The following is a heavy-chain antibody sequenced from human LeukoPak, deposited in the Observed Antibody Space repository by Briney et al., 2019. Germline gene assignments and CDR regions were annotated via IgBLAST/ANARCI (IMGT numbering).Heavy chain of an antibody. CDR1: GGTFSSYA. CDR2: IIPIFGTA. V-gene: IGHV1-69*05. CDR3: VRPPSGKDRRHDVLDV. D-gene: IGHD1-26*01. Sequence: GASVKVSCKASGGTFSSYAISWVRQAPGQGLEWMGRIIPIFGTANYAQKFQGRVTMTRETSTSTVYMELSSLRSEDTAVYYCVRPPSGKDRRHDVLDVWGQGTVVTVSS. J-gene: IGHJ3*01.